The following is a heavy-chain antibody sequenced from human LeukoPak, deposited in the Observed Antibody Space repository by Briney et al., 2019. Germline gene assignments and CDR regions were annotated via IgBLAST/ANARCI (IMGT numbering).Heavy chain of an antibody. D-gene: IGHD6-19*01. J-gene: IGHJ4*02. CDR1: GYTFTGYY. CDR3: ARVIAAVTSKGVLHY. CDR2: IDPNSGDT. V-gene: IGHV1-2*06. Sequence: SVKVSCKASGYTFTGYYMHWVRQAPGQGLEWIGRIDPNSGDTNFAQKFQGRVTMTRDTSITTAYMELSRLRSDDTAVYYCARVIAAVTSKGVLHYWGQGTLVTVSS.